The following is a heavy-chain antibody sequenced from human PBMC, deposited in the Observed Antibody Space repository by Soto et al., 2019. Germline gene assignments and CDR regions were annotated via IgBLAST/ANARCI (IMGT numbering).Heavy chain of an antibody. CDR2: IYYSGST. Sequence: QLQLQESGPGLVKPSQTLSLACTVSGGSFSSGGYYWSWIRQLPGKGLEWIGYIYYSGSTYYNPSLKSRFTISLDTSKNQFSLTLSSVTAADTAVYYCARATSLSGPHGYWGQGTLVTVSS. CDR1: GGSFSSGGYY. D-gene: IGHD2-8*02. V-gene: IGHV4-31*03. CDR3: ARATSLSGPHGY. J-gene: IGHJ4*02.